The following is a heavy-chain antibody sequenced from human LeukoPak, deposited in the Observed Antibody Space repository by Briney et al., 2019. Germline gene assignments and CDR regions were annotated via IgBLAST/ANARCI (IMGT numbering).Heavy chain of an antibody. D-gene: IGHD3-10*01. CDR1: GDSISSSSYY. CDR2: IYYSGST. V-gene: IGHV4-61*01. Sequence: SETLSLICTVSGDSISSSSYYWSWIRQPPGKGLEWIGYIYYSGSTNYNPSLKSRVTISVDTSKNQFSLKLSSVTAADTAVYYCARDLTHITMVRGVGFYDIWGQGTMVTVSS. J-gene: IGHJ3*02. CDR3: ARDLTHITMVRGVGFYDI.